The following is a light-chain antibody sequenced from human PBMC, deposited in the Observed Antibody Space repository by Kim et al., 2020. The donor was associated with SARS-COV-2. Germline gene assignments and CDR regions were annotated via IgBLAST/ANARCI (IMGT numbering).Light chain of an antibody. CDR2: GRN. V-gene: IGLV3-19*01. CDR1: RLRSYY. J-gene: IGLJ2*01. Sequence: SSELTQDPAVSVALGQTVRITCQGDRLRSYYATWYQQKPRQAPVLVIYGRNNRPSGIPDRFSGSAAGNTASLTISGAQAEDEADFYCQSRDSGGNVVFGGGTQLTVL. CDR3: QSRDSGGNVV.